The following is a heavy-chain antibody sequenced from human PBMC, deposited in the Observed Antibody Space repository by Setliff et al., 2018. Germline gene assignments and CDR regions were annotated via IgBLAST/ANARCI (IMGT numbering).Heavy chain of an antibody. V-gene: IGHV1-3*01. D-gene: IGHD6-13*01. Sequence: GASVKVSCKASGYTFTSYYMHWVRQAPGQGLEWMGWINAANGNTEYSQKFQGRVTIASDTSASTAYMELSSLRSEDTALYYCARGGASSRWYYFDYWGQGTLVTVSS. J-gene: IGHJ4*02. CDR3: ARGGASSRWYYFDY. CDR2: INAANGNT. CDR1: GYTFTSYY.